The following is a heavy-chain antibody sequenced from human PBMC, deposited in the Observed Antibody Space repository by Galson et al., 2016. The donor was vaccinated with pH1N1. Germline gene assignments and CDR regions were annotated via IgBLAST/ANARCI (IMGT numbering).Heavy chain of an antibody. CDR3: AVDTVPNGADH. V-gene: IGHV3-53*01. Sequence: ETLSLTCSVSGVFISSHYWSWVRQAPGKRLEWVSIIYPGGGTYYADFAEGRFTISRDTSKNMLFLHMNDLRADDTALYYCAVDTVPNGADHWGQGTLVTVSS. J-gene: IGHJ5*02. CDR2: IYPGGGT. D-gene: IGHD4-17*01. CDR1: GVFISSHY.